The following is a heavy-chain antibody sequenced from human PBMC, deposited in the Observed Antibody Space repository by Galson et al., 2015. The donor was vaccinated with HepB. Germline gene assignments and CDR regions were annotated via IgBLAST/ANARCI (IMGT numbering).Heavy chain of an antibody. CDR1: GYTFTSYG. CDR2: MNPNSGNT. CDR3: ARVGVVPGGREGSSWYVKDYYYYMDV. J-gene: IGHJ6*03. V-gene: IGHV1-8*02. Sequence: SVKVSCKASGYTFTSYGISWVRQATGQGLEWMGWMNPNSGNTGYAQKFQGRVTMTRNTSISTAYMELSSLRSEDTAVYYCARVGVVPGGREGSSWYVKDYYYYMDVWGKGTTVTVSS. D-gene: IGHD6-13*01.